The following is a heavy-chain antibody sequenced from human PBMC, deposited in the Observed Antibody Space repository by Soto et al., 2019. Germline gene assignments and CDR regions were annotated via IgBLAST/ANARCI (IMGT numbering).Heavy chain of an antibody. V-gene: IGHV3-21*01. Sequence: GGSLRLSCVASGFTFSRSNMKWVRQAPGKGLEWVSSISDGSSYIYYADSVKGRFTVSRDNAKNSLYLQMDSLRVEDTAVYYCTRAYSSSFADWGQVTLVTVSS. CDR1: GFTFSRSN. CDR3: TRAYSSSFAD. D-gene: IGHD2-2*01. J-gene: IGHJ4*02. CDR2: ISDGSSYI.